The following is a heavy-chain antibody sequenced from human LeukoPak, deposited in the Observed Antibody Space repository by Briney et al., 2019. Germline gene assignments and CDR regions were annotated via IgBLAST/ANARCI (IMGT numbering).Heavy chain of an antibody. CDR3: AQRYSGTSGLYNFDY. CDR2: ITGSASNT. V-gene: IGHV3-23*01. Sequence: VGSLRLSCAASGFTFSSYAMTWVRQPPWKGLEGVSSITGSASNTYYADSVKGRSTISRDNSTNTLYLHMNSLRAEDTAVYYCAQRYSGTSGLYNFDYWGQGTLVTVSS. J-gene: IGHJ4*02. D-gene: IGHD1-26*01. CDR1: GFTFSSYA.